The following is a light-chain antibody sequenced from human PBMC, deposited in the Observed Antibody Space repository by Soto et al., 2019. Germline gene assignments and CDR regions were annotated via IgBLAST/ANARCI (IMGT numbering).Light chain of an antibody. Sequence: DIPMTQSPSTLSASVGDRVTITCRASQSISTWLAWYQQKPGKAPKLLIYKASNLEDGVPSRFSGSGSGTEFTITISRLQPDDFATYYCQQYNTYPLTFGGGTTVEIK. CDR2: KAS. CDR1: QSISTW. V-gene: IGKV1-5*03. CDR3: QQYNTYPLT. J-gene: IGKJ4*01.